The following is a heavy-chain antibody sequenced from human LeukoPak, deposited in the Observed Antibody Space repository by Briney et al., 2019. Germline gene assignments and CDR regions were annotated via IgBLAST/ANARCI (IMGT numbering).Heavy chain of an antibody. D-gene: IGHD3-22*01. J-gene: IGHJ5*02. CDR2: INPSGGST. Sequence: ASVKVSCKASGYTFTSCYMHWVRQAPGQGLEWMGIINPSGGSTSYAQKFQGRVTMTRDTSTSTVYMELSSLRSEDTAVYYCARDPQTYYYDSSGYRNWFDPWGQGTLVTVSS. CDR3: ARDPQTYYYDSSGYRNWFDP. V-gene: IGHV1-46*01. CDR1: GYTFTSCY.